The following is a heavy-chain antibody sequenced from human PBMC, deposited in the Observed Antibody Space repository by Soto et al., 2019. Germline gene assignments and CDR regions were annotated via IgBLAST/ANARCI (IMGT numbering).Heavy chain of an antibody. CDR2: IYHSGST. V-gene: IGHV4-4*02. CDR1: GASIGRSNW. Sequence: SETLSLTCAVSGASIGRSNWLSWFRQSPWKGLEWIGEIYHSGSTSYNPSLKSRVTISVDKSQNHFSLKLTSVTAADTAVYYCARVGNLYYFDYWGQGALVTVSS. J-gene: IGHJ4*02. CDR3: ARVGNLYYFDY.